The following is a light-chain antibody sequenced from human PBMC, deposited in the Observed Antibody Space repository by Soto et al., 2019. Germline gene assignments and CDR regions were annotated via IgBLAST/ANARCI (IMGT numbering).Light chain of an antibody. Sequence: DIQMTQSPSSLSASVGDRLTITCRASQNIENYLNWYQHKPRKAPELLILSASIVQSEVPSRFSGAGFGTDFPLTISSLQPEDFATFFCQQTYSLPITFGGGTKVEIK. V-gene: IGKV1-39*01. CDR3: QQTYSLPIT. CDR1: QNIENY. J-gene: IGKJ4*01. CDR2: SAS.